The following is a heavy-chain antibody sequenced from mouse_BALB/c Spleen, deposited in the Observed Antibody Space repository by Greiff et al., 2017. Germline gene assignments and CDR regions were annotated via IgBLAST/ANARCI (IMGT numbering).Heavy chain of an antibody. Sequence: VKLQESGAELARPGASVKLSCKASGYTFTSYWMQWVKQRPGQGLEWIGAIYPGDGDTRYTQKFKGKATLTADKSSSTAYMQLSSLASEDSAVYYCARDGNHYAMDYWGQGTSVTVSS. CDR2: IYPGDGDT. D-gene: IGHD2-1*01. CDR3: ARDGNHYAMDY. CDR1: GYTFTSYW. J-gene: IGHJ4*01. V-gene: IGHV1-87*01.